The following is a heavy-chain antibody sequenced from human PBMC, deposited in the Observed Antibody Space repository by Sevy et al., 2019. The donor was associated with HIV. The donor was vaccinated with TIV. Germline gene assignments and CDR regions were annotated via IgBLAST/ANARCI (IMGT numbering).Heavy chain of an antibody. D-gene: IGHD1-1*01. V-gene: IGHV3-30*18. Sequence: GGSLRLSCAASGFTFSSYGMHWVRQAPGKGLEWVAVISYDGSNKYYADSVKGRFTISRNNSKNTLYLQMNSLRAGDADEYDGAKGGNGKCGGGAFDFWGQGTMVTVSS. J-gene: IGHJ3*01. CDR1: GFTFSSYG. CDR2: ISYDGSNK. CDR3: AKGGNGKCGGGAFDF.